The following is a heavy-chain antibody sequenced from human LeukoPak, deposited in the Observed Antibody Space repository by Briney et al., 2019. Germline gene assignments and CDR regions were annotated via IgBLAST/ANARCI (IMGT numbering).Heavy chain of an antibody. D-gene: IGHD3-3*01. V-gene: IGHV1-69*13. CDR2: IIPIFGTA. J-gene: IGHJ4*02. CDR3: AIAWASYYDFWSGYD. Sequence: WASVKVSCKASGGTFSSYAISWVRQAPGQGLEWMGGIIPIFGTANYAQKFQGRVTITADESTSTAYMELSSLRSEDTAVYYCAIAWASYYDFWSGYDWGQGTLVTVSS. CDR1: GGTFSSYA.